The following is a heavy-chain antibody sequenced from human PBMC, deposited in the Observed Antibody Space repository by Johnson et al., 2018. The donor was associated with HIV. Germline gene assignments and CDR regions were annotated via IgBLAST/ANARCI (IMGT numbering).Heavy chain of an antibody. CDR2: ISYDGSNK. CDR1: GFTFSSYG. V-gene: IGHV3-30*03. Sequence: QVLLVESGGGVVQHGRSLRLSCAASGFTFSSYGMHWVRQAPGKGLEWVAVISYDGSNKYYADSVKGRFTISRDNSKNTLYRQMNSLRAEDTAVYYCARDEVAGAFVVWGQGTMVTVSS. J-gene: IGHJ3*01. CDR3: ARDEVAGAFVV.